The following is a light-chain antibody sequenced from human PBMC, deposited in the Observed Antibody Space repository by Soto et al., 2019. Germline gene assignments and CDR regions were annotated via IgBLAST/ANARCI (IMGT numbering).Light chain of an antibody. Sequence: EIVLTQSPATLSVSPGERATLSCRASQSISSKVGWYQQKPGQAPRLLIYGASNRATGVPPRFSGSGSGTEFSLTISSLQSEDVAVYYCQQYNSWSSITFGQGTRLEIK. CDR1: QSISSK. J-gene: IGKJ5*01. V-gene: IGKV3-15*01. CDR3: QQYNSWSSIT. CDR2: GAS.